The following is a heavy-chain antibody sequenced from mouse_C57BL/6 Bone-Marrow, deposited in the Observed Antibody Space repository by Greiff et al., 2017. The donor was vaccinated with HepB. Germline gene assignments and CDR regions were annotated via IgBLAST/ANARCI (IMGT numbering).Heavy chain of an antibody. Sequence: EVQVVESGGDLVKPGGSLKLSCAASGFTFSSYGMSWVRQTPDKRLEWVATISSGGSYTYYPDSVKGRFTISRDNAKNTLYLQMSSLKSEDTAMYYCARKRVMVTTVVFDYWGQGTTLTVSS. D-gene: IGHD1-1*01. CDR2: ISSGGSYT. CDR3: ARKRVMVTTVVFDY. CDR1: GFTFSSYG. V-gene: IGHV5-6*01. J-gene: IGHJ2*01.